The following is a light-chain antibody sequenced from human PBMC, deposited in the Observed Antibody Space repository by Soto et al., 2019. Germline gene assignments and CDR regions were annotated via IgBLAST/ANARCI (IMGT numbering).Light chain of an antibody. CDR1: QSVSSN. V-gene: IGKV3-15*01. J-gene: IGKJ4*01. CDR2: GAS. CDR3: KQSSAFPLT. Sequence: EIVMTQSPATLSVSPGQRAALCCXASQSVSSNLAWYQQKPGQAPRLLIYGASTRATGIPARFSGSGSGTEFTLTISSLQPEDFATYFCKQSSAFPLTFGGGTKVDIK.